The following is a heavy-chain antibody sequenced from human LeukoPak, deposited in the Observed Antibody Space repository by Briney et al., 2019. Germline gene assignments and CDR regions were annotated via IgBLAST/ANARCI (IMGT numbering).Heavy chain of an antibody. CDR2: IGTAGDT. CDR1: GYTFSSYD. V-gene: IGHV3-13*01. Sequence: GGSLRLSCAASGYTFSSYDMHWVRQATGKGLEWVSAIGTAGDTYYPGSVKGRFTISRENAKNSLYLQMNSLRAGDTAVYYCARARASYDSRDDAFDIWGQGTMVTVSS. CDR3: ARARASYDSRDDAFDI. D-gene: IGHD3-22*01. J-gene: IGHJ3*02.